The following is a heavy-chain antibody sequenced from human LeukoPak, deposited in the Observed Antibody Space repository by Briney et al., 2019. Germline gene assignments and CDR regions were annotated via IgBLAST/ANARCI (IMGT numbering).Heavy chain of an antibody. CDR2: VIDNGGNT. CDR1: GXTFSTYA. Sequence: PGGSLRLSCAASGXTFSTYAVYWVRQAPGKGLEWVAAVIDNGGNTYYTDFVKGRFTISRDNSKNTLFLQMNSLRGEDTAVYYCAEGSSQYYFEYWGQGTLVTVSS. J-gene: IGHJ4*02. V-gene: IGHV3-23*01. CDR3: AEGSSQYYFEY. D-gene: IGHD6-19*01.